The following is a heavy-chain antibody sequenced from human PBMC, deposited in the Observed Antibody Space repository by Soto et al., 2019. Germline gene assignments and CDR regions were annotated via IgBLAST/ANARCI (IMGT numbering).Heavy chain of an antibody. D-gene: IGHD3-10*01. J-gene: IGHJ4*02. Sequence: EVQLVESGGGLVKPGGSLRLPCAASGFTFSNAWMSWVRKPPGKGLEWVGRLKSKTDVGSTDYAQPVKGRFTISRDDSKNTLYPQMNSLKTEDTAVYYCKRDGSGSYDWGQGTLVTVSS. CDR2: LKSKTDVGST. V-gene: IGHV3-15*01. CDR1: GFTFSNAW. CDR3: KRDGSGSYD.